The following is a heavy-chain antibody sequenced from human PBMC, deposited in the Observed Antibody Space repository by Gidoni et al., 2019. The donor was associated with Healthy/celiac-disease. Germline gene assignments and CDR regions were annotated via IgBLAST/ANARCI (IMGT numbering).Heavy chain of an antibody. CDR1: GFNVDEYA. J-gene: IGHJ3*02. CDR2: ISWNSGSI. Sequence: EVQLVESGGGLVQHGRSLRLPCAASGFNVDEYAMNWVRQAPGKGLEGVSGISWNSGSIGYADSVKGRFTISSDNAKNSLYLQMNSLRAEDTALYYCAKDLGSSSGYVAFYIWGQGTMVTVSS. CDR3: AKDLGSSSGYVAFYI. D-gene: IGHD3-22*01. V-gene: IGHV3-9*01.